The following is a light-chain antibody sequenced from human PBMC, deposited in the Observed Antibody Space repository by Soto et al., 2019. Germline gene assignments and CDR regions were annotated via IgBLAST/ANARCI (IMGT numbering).Light chain of an antibody. CDR3: QQYHIWPYT. J-gene: IGKJ2*01. V-gene: IGKV3-15*01. Sequence: EIVLTQFPATLSVSPGERATLSCRASQSVRGNLAWYLQRPGQAPILLIYDASTRATGLPARFSGSGSGTEFTLTISSLQSEDFAVYFCQQYHIWPYTFGQGTKVEI. CDR2: DAS. CDR1: QSVRGN.